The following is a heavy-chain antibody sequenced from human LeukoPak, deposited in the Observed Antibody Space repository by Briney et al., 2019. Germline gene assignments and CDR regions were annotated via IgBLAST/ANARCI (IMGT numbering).Heavy chain of an antibody. V-gene: IGHV3-7*01. Sequence: GGSLRLSCAASGFIFTNYFTSWVRQAPGKGLEWVASIKHDGSEKYYVDSVRGRFTISRDNTMNSLYLQMSSLRAEDTAVYYCATDRGWRTSGYYLYYFEYWGQGTLVTFSS. CDR2: IKHDGSEK. CDR3: ATDRGWRTSGYYLYYFEY. J-gene: IGHJ4*02. CDR1: GFIFTNYF. D-gene: IGHD3-3*01.